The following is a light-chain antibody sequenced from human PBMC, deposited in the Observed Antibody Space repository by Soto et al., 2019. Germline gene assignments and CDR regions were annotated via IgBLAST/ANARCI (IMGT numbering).Light chain of an antibody. CDR2: DAS. CDR1: QGISTY. CDR3: QQLNGYLELT. Sequence: DIQLTQSPSFLSASVGDRVTITCRASQGISTYLAWYQQKLGKAPKLLICDASTLQSGVPSRFSGSRSGTEFTLTISSLQPEDFATYYCQQLNGYLELTFGGGTKVDIK. V-gene: IGKV1-9*01. J-gene: IGKJ4*01.